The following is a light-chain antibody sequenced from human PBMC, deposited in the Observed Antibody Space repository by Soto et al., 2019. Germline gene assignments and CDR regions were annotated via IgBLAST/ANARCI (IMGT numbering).Light chain of an antibody. CDR2: EVN. J-gene: IGLJ3*02. V-gene: IGLV2-8*01. Sequence: QSALTQPPSASGSPGQSVTISCTGTSSDVGDYNYVSWYQQHPGKAPKLMIYEVNKRPSGVPDRFSGSKSGNTASLTVSGLQAEDESDYYRSSYAGSNNWVFGGGTKLTVL. CDR1: SSDVGDYNY. CDR3: SSYAGSNNWV.